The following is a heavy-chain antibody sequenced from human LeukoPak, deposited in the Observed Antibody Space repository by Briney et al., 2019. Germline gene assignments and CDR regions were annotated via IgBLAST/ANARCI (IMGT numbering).Heavy chain of an antibody. J-gene: IGHJ4*02. CDR3: APEGGSSYDY. Sequence: GGSLRLSCAASGFTFSTYWMHWVRQVPGKGLVWVSRINSDGSIADYADAVKGRFTISRDNARNTLYLEMNSLRAEDTALYFCAPEGGSSYDYWGQGTLVTVSS. D-gene: IGHD5-18*01. CDR2: INSDGSIA. CDR1: GFTFSTYW. V-gene: IGHV3-74*01.